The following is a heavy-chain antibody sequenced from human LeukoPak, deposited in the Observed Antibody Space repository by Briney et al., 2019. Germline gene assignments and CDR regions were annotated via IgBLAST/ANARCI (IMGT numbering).Heavy chain of an antibody. Sequence: TGGSLRLSCAASIFTFSSYGMYWVRQAPGKGLEWVAFIQSDGSNKYYADSVKGRFTISRDNSKNTLYLQMNSLRPEDTAVYYCASSYYSGSGTYYSLDYWGQGTLVTVSS. D-gene: IGHD3-10*01. CDR1: IFTFSSYG. J-gene: IGHJ4*02. V-gene: IGHV3-30*02. CDR2: IQSDGSNK. CDR3: ASSYYSGSGTYYSLDY.